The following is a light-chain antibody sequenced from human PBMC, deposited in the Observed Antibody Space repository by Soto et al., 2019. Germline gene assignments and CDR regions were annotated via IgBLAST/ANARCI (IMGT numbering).Light chain of an antibody. Sequence: EIVLTQSPGTLSLSPGERATLSCRASQSVSSYLAWYQQKPGQAPRLHIYGASTRATGIPDRFSGTGSGTDFTLTISRLEPEDFAVFYCQQYGSSLPWTFGQGTKVEIK. J-gene: IGKJ1*01. CDR3: QQYGSSLPWT. CDR2: GAS. V-gene: IGKV3-20*01. CDR1: QSVSSY.